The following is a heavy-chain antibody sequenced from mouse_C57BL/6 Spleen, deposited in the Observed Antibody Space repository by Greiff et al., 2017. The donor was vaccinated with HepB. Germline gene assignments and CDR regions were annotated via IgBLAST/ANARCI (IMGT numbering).Heavy chain of an antibody. D-gene: IGHD2-2*01. CDR2: ISYDGSN. J-gene: IGHJ1*03. V-gene: IGHV3-6*01. CDR1: GYSITSGYY. CDR3: ARGGLRRDWYFDV. Sequence: EVKLMESGPGLVKPSQSLSLTCSVTGYSITSGYYWNWIRQFPGNKLEWMGYISYDGSNNYNPSLKNRISITRDTSKNQFFLKLNSVTTEDTATYYCARGGLRRDWYFDVWGTGTTVTVSS.